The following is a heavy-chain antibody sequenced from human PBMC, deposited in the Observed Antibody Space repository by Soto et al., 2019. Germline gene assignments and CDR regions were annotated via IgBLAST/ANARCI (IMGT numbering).Heavy chain of an antibody. CDR1: GYTFTSYY. CDR3: VSDVRGFGDQGYAFDI. V-gene: IGHV1-46*01. D-gene: IGHD3-10*01. Sequence: QVQLVQSGAEVKKPGASVKVSCKASGYTFTSYYMHWVRQAPGQGLEWMGIITPSGGSTSYAQQFQGRVTMNRDTSTSTVYRELSSLRSADTAVSYCVSDVRGFGDQGYAFDIWGQGTIVTFSS. CDR2: ITPSGGST. J-gene: IGHJ3*02.